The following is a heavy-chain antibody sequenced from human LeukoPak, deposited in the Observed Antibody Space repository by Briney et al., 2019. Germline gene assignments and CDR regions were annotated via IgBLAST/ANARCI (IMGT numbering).Heavy chain of an antibody. CDR3: ARDFADGKLWFGEFNNYMDV. Sequence: PSETLSLTCSASGGSISSYYWSWIRQPPGKGLEWIGYIYYSGSTNYNPSLKSRVTMSVDTSKNQFSLKLSSVTAADTAVYYCARDFADGKLWFGEFNNYMDVWGKGTTVTISS. CDR1: GGSISSYY. D-gene: IGHD3-10*01. V-gene: IGHV4-59*12. CDR2: IYYSGST. J-gene: IGHJ6*03.